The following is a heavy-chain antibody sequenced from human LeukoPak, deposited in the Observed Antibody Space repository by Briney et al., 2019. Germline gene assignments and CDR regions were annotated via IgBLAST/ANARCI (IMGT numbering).Heavy chain of an antibody. V-gene: IGHV1-18*01. CDR3: AREGSVRGGSYYYYYMDV. CDR2: ISAYNGNT. Sequence: ASVKVSCKASGYTFTSYGISWVRQAPGQGLEWMEWISAYNGNTNYAQKLQGRVTMTTDTSTSTAYMELRSLRSDDTAVYYCAREGSVRGGSYYYYYMDVWGKGTTVTISS. D-gene: IGHD3-10*01. J-gene: IGHJ6*03. CDR1: GYTFTSYG.